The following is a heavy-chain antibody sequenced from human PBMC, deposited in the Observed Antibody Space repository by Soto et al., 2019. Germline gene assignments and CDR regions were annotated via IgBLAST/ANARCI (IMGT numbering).Heavy chain of an antibody. CDR2: IWYDGGNK. D-gene: IGHD1-26*01. Sequence: QVQLVESGGGVVQPGRSLRLSCAASGFIFSGFAMHWVRQAPGKGLEWVAVIWYDGGNKYYADSVRGRFTISRDNSKNTLYLQMNSLRAEDTAVYYCARDQSGSYPYNWFDPWGQGTLVNVSS. V-gene: IGHV3-33*01. CDR3: ARDQSGSYPYNWFDP. CDR1: GFIFSGFA. J-gene: IGHJ5*02.